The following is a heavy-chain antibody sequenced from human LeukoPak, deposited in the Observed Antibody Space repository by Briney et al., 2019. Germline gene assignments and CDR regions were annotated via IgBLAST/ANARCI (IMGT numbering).Heavy chain of an antibody. CDR2: INHSGST. D-gene: IGHD6-19*01. Sequence: SETLSLTCAVYGGSFSGYYWSWIRQPPGKGLEWIGEINHSGSTNSNPSLKSRVTISVDTSKNQFSLKLSSVTAADTAVYYCARLSVGIAVAGTDYWGQGTLVTVSS. V-gene: IGHV4-34*01. J-gene: IGHJ4*02. CDR1: GGSFSGYY. CDR3: ARLSVGIAVAGTDY.